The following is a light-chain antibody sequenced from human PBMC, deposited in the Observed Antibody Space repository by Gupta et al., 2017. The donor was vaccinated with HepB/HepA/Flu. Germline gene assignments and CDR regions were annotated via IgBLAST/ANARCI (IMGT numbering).Light chain of an antibody. Sequence: QSALPQPASVAASPGQSNTISCTGTSSDIGGYTYVSWYQQRPGQTPKLLIYAVNRRPSGVSNRVSGAKSGNTASLTISGLQADDEADYYCYSHTGSNILFVFGPGTKVTVL. J-gene: IGLJ1*01. CDR2: AVN. V-gene: IGLV2-14*03. CDR3: YSHTGSNILFV. CDR1: SSDIGGYTY.